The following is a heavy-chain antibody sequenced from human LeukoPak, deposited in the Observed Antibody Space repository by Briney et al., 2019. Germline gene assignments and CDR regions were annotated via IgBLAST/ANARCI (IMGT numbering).Heavy chain of an antibody. CDR2: IHYSGST. CDR1: GGSISSYY. J-gene: IGHJ4*02. CDR3: ARDLRAAY. Sequence: SETLSLTCTVSGGSISSYYWSWLRQPPGKGLEWIGYIHYSGSTNYNPSLKSRVTISVDTSKNQFSLKLSSVTAADTAVYYCARDLRAAYWGQGTLVTVSS. D-gene: IGHD3-16*01. V-gene: IGHV4-59*01.